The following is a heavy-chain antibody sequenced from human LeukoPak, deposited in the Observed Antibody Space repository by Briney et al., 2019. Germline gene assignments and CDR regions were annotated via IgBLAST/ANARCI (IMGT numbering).Heavy chain of an antibody. CDR2: ISDSGGST. V-gene: IGHV3-23*01. CDR1: GFTFSSYA. Sequence: PGGSLRLSCAASGFTFSSYAMSWVRQAPGKGLEWVSAISDSGGSTYYADSVKGRFTISRDNSKNTLYLQMNSLRAEDTAVYYCAKRAPVAAAGTGRYFDYWGQGTLVTVSS. CDR3: AKRAPVAAAGTGRYFDY. D-gene: IGHD1/OR15-1a*01. J-gene: IGHJ4*02.